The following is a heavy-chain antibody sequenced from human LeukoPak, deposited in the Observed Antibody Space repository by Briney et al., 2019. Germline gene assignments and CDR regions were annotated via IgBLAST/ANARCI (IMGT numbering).Heavy chain of an antibody. CDR1: GGTFSSYA. V-gene: IGHV1-69*06. CDR2: IIPIFGTA. D-gene: IGHD4-17*01. Sequence: ASVKVSCKASGGTFSSYAISWVRQAPGQGLEWMGGIIPIFGTANYAQKFQGRVTITADKSTSTAYMELSSLRSEDTAVYCCARGPDYGDYFDYWGQGTLVTVSS. CDR3: ARGPDYGDYFDY. J-gene: IGHJ4*02.